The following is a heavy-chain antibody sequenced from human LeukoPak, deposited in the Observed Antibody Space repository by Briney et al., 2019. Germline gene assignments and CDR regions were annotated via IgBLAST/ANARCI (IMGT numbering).Heavy chain of an antibody. D-gene: IGHD1-26*01. CDR3: AKDYLGGSYSFDY. CDR2: ISYDGSNK. J-gene: IGHJ4*02. Sequence: PGGSLRLSCAASGFTFSTSAMTWVRQAPGKGLEWVAVISYDGSNKHYADSVKGRLTISRDNSKNTLYLQMNSLRAEDTAVYYCAKDYLGGSYSFDYWGQGTLVTVSS. V-gene: IGHV3-30*18. CDR1: GFTFSTSA.